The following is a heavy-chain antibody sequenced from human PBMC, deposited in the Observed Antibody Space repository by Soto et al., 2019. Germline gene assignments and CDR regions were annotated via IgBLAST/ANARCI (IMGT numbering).Heavy chain of an antibody. J-gene: IGHJ4*02. V-gene: IGHV4-39*01. D-gene: IGHD3-22*01. CDR2: IYYSGST. CDR3: ASVVNYYDSSGLSVDY. Sequence: QLQLQESGPGLVKPSETLSLTCTVSGGSISSSSYYWGWIRQPPGKGLEWIGSIYYSGSTYYNPSLKSRVTISVDTSKNQFSPKLSSVTAADTAVYYCASVVNYYDSSGLSVDYWGQGTLVTVSS. CDR1: GGSISSSSYY.